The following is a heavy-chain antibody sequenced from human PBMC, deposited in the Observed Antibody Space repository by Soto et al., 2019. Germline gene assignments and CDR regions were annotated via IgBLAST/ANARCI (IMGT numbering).Heavy chain of an antibody. Sequence: SETLSVTCTVSGGYISSYYWSWIRQPPGKGLEWIGFIYYSGSTNYNPSLRSRVTISVDTSKNQFSLKLSSVTAADTAVYYCARHEPADYGDFDYWGQGTLVTVSS. CDR2: IYYSGST. J-gene: IGHJ4*02. V-gene: IGHV4-59*08. CDR1: GGYISSYY. D-gene: IGHD4-17*01. CDR3: ARHEPADYGDFDY.